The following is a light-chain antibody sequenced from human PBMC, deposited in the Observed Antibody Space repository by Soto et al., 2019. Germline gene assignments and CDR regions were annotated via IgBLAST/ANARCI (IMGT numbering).Light chain of an antibody. Sequence: EIVLTQSPGTLSLSPGERATLSCRASQSVSSSYLAWYQQKPGQAPRLVIYGTSTRATGIPARFSGSGSGTDFTLTISRLEPEDFAISYCQQYGNSQYTFGQGTKVDIK. J-gene: IGKJ2*01. V-gene: IGKV3-20*01. CDR1: QSVSSSY. CDR2: GTS. CDR3: QQYGNSQYT.